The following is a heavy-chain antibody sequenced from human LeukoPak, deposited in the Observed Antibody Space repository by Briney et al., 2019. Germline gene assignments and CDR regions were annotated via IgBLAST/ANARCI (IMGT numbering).Heavy chain of an antibody. V-gene: IGHV3-11*01. CDR3: AKGASPFDY. CDR2: ISSSGSTI. CDR1: GFTFSDYY. Sequence: GGSLRLSCAASGFTFSDYYMSWIRQAPGKGLEWVSYISSSGSTIYYADSVKGRFTISRDISKNTLYLQMNSLRAEDTAIYYCAKGASPFDYLGQGTLVTVSS. J-gene: IGHJ4*02.